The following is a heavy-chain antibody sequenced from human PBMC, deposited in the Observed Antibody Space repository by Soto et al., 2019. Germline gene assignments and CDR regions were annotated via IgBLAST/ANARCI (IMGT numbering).Heavy chain of an antibody. CDR1: GYTFTSYA. CDR3: ARVSGWYFLDY. CDR2: INAGNGNT. V-gene: IGHV1-3*05. D-gene: IGHD6-19*01. J-gene: IGHJ4*02. Sequence: QVRLVQSGAEEKKPGASVKVSCKASGYTFTSYAMHWVRQAPGQRLEWMGWINAGNGNTKYSQKFQGRVSFTRDTSASTAYMELSSLRSEDTAVYYCARVSGWYFLDYWGQGPLVTVSS.